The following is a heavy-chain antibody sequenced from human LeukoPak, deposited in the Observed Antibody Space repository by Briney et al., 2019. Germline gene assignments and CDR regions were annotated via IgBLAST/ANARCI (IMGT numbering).Heavy chain of an antibody. J-gene: IGHJ4*02. D-gene: IGHD3-16*01. V-gene: IGHV3-23*01. CDR1: GFTFNNYA. Sequence: GGSLRLSCAGSGFTFNNYAMSWVRRAPGKGSEWVSAISGSGGATYYADSVKGRFTIARDNSKNTVYLQMDSLRADDTAVYYCTKEGEPPYFDYWGQGTLVTVSS. CDR2: ISGSGGAT. CDR3: TKEGEPPYFDY.